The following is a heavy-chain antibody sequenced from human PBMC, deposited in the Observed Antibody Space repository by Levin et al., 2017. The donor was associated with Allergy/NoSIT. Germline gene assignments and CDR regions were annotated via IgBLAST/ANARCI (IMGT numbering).Heavy chain of an antibody. CDR1: GGSISSGGYY. CDR2: IYYSGST. CDR3: ARVRLEYSSSWSWFDP. J-gene: IGHJ5*02. D-gene: IGHD6-13*01. Sequence: PSETLSLTCTVSGGSISSGGYYWSWIRQHPGKGLEWIGYIYYSGSTYYNPSLKSRVTISVDTSKNQFSLKLSSVTAADTAVYYCARVRLEYSSSWSWFDPWGQGTLVTVSS. V-gene: IGHV4-31*03.